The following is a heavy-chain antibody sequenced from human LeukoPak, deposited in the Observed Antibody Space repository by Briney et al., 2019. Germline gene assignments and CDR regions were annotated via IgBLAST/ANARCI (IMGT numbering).Heavy chain of an antibody. CDR1: GFTFSSYA. J-gene: IGHJ4*02. Sequence: PGGSLTLSCAASGFTFSSYAMSWVRQAPGKGLEWVSYISGSGGSTYYADSVKGRFTTSRDNSKNTLYLQMNSLRGEDTAVYYCARNVRGGGSDYWGQGTLVTVSS. V-gene: IGHV3-23*01. CDR2: ISGSGGST. CDR3: ARNVRGGGSDY. D-gene: IGHD3-10*01.